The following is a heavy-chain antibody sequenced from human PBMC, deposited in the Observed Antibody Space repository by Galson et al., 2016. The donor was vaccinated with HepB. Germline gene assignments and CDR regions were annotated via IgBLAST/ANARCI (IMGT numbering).Heavy chain of an antibody. Sequence: ETLSLTCSVSGASNIMNKYFWGWIRQPPGKGLEWIGSMVSTGSSYFTLSLKSRVSMSIAKSTNRLSLKLRSVTAAVTAFYYCARQIRGTSLSVFDYWGQGILVTVSS. J-gene: IGHJ4*02. CDR2: MVSTGSS. CDR3: ARQIRGTSLSVFDY. D-gene: IGHD1-1*01. CDR1: GASNIMNKYF. V-gene: IGHV4-39*01.